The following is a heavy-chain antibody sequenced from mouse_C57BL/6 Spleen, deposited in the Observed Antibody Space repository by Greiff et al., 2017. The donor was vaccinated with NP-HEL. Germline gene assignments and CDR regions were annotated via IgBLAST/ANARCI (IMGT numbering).Heavy chain of an antibody. CDR3: GREGAYYSNHYFDY. CDR1: GFTFNTYA. V-gene: IGHV10-3*01. D-gene: IGHD2-5*01. Sequence: EVKVVESGGGLVQPKGSLKLSCAASGFTFNTYAMHWVRQAPGKGLEWVARIRSKSSNYATYYADSVKDRFTISRDDSQSMLYLQMNNLKTEDTAMYYCGREGAYYSNHYFDYWGQGTTLTVSS. J-gene: IGHJ2*01. CDR2: IRSKSSNYAT.